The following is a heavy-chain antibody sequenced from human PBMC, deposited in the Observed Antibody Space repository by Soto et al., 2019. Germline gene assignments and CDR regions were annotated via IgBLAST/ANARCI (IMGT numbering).Heavy chain of an antibody. D-gene: IGHD3-22*01. CDR2: IYYSGST. CDR1: GGSISSSSYY. Sequence: QLQLQESGPGLVKPSETLSLTCTVSGGSISSSSYYWGWIRQPPGKGLEWIGSIYYSGSTYYNPSLKSRVTISVDTSKNQFSLKLSSVTAADTAVYYCARTYYYDALGAFDIWGQGTMFTVSS. CDR3: ARTYYYDALGAFDI. J-gene: IGHJ3*02. V-gene: IGHV4-39*01.